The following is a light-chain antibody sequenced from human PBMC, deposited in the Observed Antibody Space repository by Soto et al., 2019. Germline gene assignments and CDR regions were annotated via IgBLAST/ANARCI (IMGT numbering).Light chain of an antibody. CDR3: QSYDGGLSGSV. J-gene: IGLJ3*02. CDR1: SSNIGTST. V-gene: IGLV1-44*01. Sequence: QSVLTQPPSSSGTPGQRVTISCSGSSSNIGTSTVNWYQQLPGTATKLLIYTNNQRPSGVPVRFSGSKSGTSASLAISGLQSEDEADYYWQSYDGGLSGSVFGGGTKVTVL. CDR2: TNN.